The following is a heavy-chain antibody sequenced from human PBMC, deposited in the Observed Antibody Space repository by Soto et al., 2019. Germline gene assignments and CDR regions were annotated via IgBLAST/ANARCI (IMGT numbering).Heavy chain of an antibody. J-gene: IGHJ5*02. D-gene: IGHD3-3*01. CDR1: GFTFDDYA. Sequence: GGSLRLSCAASGFTFDDYAMHWVRQAPGKGLEWVSGISWNSGLIYTNYTDSVKGRFTISRDNAKNSLYLQMNSLRVEYTAIYYCARDNDFWSGPRVGFDPWGRGTLVTVSS. CDR3: ARDNDFWSGPRVGFDP. V-gene: IGHV3-9*01. CDR2: ISWNSGLIYT.